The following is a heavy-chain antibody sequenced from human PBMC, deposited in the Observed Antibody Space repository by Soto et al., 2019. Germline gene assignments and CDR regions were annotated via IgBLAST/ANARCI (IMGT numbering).Heavy chain of an antibody. CDR3: ARDRGGRSRFTFLDAFDI. V-gene: IGHV3-33*01. D-gene: IGHD3-10*01. CDR2: IWYDGSNK. Sequence: QVQLVESGGGVVQPGRSLRLSCAASGFTFSSYGMHWVRQAPGKGLEWVAVIWYDGSNKYYADSVKGRFTISRDNSKNTLYLRRDRLRAEDTAVYCCARDRGGRSRFTFLDAFDIWGQGTMVTVSS. CDR1: GFTFSSYG. J-gene: IGHJ3*02.